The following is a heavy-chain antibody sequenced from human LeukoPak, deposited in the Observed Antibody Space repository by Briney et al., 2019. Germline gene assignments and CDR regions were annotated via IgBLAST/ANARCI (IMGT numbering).Heavy chain of an antibody. V-gene: IGHV3-53*01. CDR1: GFTVSSNY. CDR3: ARGRPNGMDV. Sequence: KAGGSLRLSCAASGFTVSSNYMNWVRQAPGKGLEWVSIIYSGGSTYYADSVKGRFTISRDHSKNTLYLQMNSLRAEDTAVYYCARGRPNGMDVWGQGTTVTVSS. CDR2: IYSGGST. J-gene: IGHJ6*02.